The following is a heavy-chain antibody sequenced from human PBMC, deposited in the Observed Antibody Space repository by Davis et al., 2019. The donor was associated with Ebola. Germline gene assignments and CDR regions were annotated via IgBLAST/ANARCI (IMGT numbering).Heavy chain of an antibody. D-gene: IGHD5-12*01. CDR1: GFSFYQYA. Sequence: GESLKISCAASGFSFYQYAMSWVRLTPGKGLEWVSTVGASGGVTHYVDSVKGRFTISRDNSKNNVYLQMNNLRAEDTALYYCTRSKWPYYFDSWGQGTLVTVSS. CDR3: TRSKWPYYFDS. J-gene: IGHJ4*02. V-gene: IGHV3-23*01. CDR2: VGASGGVT.